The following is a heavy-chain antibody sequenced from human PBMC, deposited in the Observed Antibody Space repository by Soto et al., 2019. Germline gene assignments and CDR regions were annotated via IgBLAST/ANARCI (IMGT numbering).Heavy chain of an antibody. V-gene: IGHV3-11*05. D-gene: IGHD6-13*01. Sequence: GGSLRLSCAASGFTFSDYYMSWIRQAPGKGLEWVSYISYSPNYTNYADSVKGRFTISRDNAKNSLYLQMNRLRAEDTAVYYCARDAAAAGRGWFDPWGQGTLVTVSS. CDR3: ARDAAAAGRGWFDP. CDR2: ISYSPNYT. CDR1: GFTFSDYY. J-gene: IGHJ5*02.